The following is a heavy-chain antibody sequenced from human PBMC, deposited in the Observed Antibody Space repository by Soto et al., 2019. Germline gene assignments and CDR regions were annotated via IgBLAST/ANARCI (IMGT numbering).Heavy chain of an antibody. D-gene: IGHD2-15*01. Sequence: QVQLVQSGAEMKKPGSSVMVSCQSSGGTFNTYAMNWVRQAPGQGPEWMGDISPMFGAANYAPKFQGRVTITADESTGTSYMQLSSFTSEDTALYFCAREVQVHSPAFVYWGQGTLVTVSS. V-gene: IGHV1-69*19. J-gene: IGHJ4*02. CDR3: AREVQVHSPAFVY. CDR2: ISPMFGAA. CDR1: GGTFNTYA.